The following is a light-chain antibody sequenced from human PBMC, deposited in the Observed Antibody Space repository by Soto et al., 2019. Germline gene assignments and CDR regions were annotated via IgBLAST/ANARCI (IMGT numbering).Light chain of an antibody. CDR1: QSVSSY. J-gene: IGKJ4*01. V-gene: IGKV3-11*01. Sequence: EIVLTQSPATLSLSPGERATLSCRASQSVSSYLAWYQQKPGQPPRLLIYDASNRATGIPPRFSGSGSGTEFTLTISSLEPEDFAFYYCQHRASWPLTFGGGTKVEIK. CDR2: DAS. CDR3: QHRASWPLT.